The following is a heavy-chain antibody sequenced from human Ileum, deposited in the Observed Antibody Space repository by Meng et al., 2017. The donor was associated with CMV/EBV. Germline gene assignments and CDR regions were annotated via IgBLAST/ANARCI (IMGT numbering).Heavy chain of an antibody. CDR1: AFTFDDYA. CDR3: AKATRGFWGGYSLEMDY. V-gene: IGHV3-9*01. J-gene: IGHJ4*02. CDR2: ISWNSGSI. Sequence: SLKISCAASAFTFDDYAMHWVRQAPGKGLEWVSSISWNSGSIGYADSVKGRFTISRDNAKNSLYLQMNSLRAEDTALYYCAKATRGFWGGYSLEMDYWGQGTLVTVSS. D-gene: IGHD3-3*01.